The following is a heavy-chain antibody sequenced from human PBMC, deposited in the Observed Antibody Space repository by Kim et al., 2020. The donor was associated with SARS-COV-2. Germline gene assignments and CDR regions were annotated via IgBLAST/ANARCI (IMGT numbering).Heavy chain of an antibody. CDR2: ISWNSGSI. CDR1: GFTFDDYA. Sequence: GGSLRLSCAASGFTFDDYAMHWVRQAPGKGLEWVSGISWNSGSIGYADSVKGRFTISRDNAKNSLYLQMNSLRAEDTALYYCAKARAVAGGEYYYYYGMDVWGQGTTVTVSS. V-gene: IGHV3-9*01. D-gene: IGHD6-19*01. J-gene: IGHJ6*02. CDR3: AKARAVAGGEYYYYYGMDV.